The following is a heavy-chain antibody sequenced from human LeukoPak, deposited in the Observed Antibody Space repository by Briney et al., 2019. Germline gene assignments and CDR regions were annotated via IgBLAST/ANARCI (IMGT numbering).Heavy chain of an antibody. V-gene: IGHV4-34*01. Sequence: SETLSLTCTVYGGSFSGHYWSWIRQPPGKGLEWIGDINHSGSTNYSPSLKSRVTLSVDTSKNHLSLKLSSLTAADTAVYYCASQGGSSWYHDAFDIWGQGTMVTVSS. J-gene: IGHJ3*02. CDR1: GGSFSGHY. D-gene: IGHD6-13*01. CDR3: ASQGGSSWYHDAFDI. CDR2: INHSGST.